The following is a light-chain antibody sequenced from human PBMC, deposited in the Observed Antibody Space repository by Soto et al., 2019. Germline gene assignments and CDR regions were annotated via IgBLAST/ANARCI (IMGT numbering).Light chain of an antibody. V-gene: IGKV1-5*01. CDR2: DAS. CDR1: QGVSGW. CDR3: QQYETFTGT. Sequence: DIPMTQSPSTLSASVGDTVTVTCRASQGVSGWLAWYQQKPGEAPKLLIYDASALPRVVPSRFSGRRSGTKFTLTIASLQPDDFAPYYCQQYETFTGTFGPGTKVEI. J-gene: IGKJ1*01.